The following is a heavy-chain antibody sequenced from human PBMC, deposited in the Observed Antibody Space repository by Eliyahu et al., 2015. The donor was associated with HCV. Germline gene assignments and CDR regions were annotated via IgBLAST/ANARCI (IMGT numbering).Heavy chain of an antibody. CDR2: ISGSGGST. V-gene: IGHV3-23*04. J-gene: IGHJ5*02. Sequence: EVQLVESGGGLVQPGGSLRLSCAASGFTFSSYAMSWVRQAPGKGLEWVSAISGSGGSTYYADSVKGRFTISRDNSKNTLYLQMNSLRAEDTAVYYCAKDKGYCSGGSCYEGRHWFDPWGQGTLVTVSS. CDR3: AKDKGYCSGGSCYEGRHWFDP. CDR1: GFTFSSYA. D-gene: IGHD2-15*01.